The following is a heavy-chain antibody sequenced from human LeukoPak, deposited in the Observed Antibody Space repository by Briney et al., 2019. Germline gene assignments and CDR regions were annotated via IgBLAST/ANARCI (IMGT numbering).Heavy chain of an antibody. D-gene: IGHD2-21*01. CDR2: ISGSGGST. J-gene: IGHJ4*02. CDR1: GFTFSSYA. CDR3: AKDHSPYYYDA. V-gene: IGHV3-23*01. Sequence: GGSLRLSCAASGFTFSSYAMSWVRQAPGKGLERVTAISGSGGSTYYADSVKGRFTISRDNSKNTLYLQMNSLRAEDTAVYYCAKDHSPYYYDAWGQGTLVTVSS.